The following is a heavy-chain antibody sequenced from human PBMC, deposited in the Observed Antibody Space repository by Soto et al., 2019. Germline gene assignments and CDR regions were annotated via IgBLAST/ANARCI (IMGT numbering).Heavy chain of an antibody. D-gene: IGHD3-10*01. CDR1: GDSVSGDSAA. CDR3: ARGRRVVRGTITISNKRFYYYYGLDV. V-gene: IGHV6-1*01. CDR2: TYYISKWYN. J-gene: IGHJ6*02. Sequence: SQTLSLTCDISGDSVSGDSAAWNWIRQSPSRGLEWLGRTYYISKWYNDYAESVKGRVTINADTFNNQLSLQLNSVTPEDTAVYYCARGRRVVRGTITISNKRFYYYYGLDVWGQGTTVTVSS.